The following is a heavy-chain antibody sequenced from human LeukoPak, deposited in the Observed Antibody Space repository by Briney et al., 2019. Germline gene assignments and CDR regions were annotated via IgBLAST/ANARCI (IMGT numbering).Heavy chain of an antibody. D-gene: IGHD1-26*01. Sequence: GESLKISCRGSGYNFRNYWIGWVRQTPGQGLEWMGVIYPGDSETRYSPSFQGQVTISADKSINTAYLQWSSLKASDTSMYYCASMFSGPPTTFDYWGQGTLVTVSS. V-gene: IGHV5-51*01. CDR1: GYNFRNYW. J-gene: IGHJ4*02. CDR3: ASMFSGPPTTFDY. CDR2: IYPGDSET.